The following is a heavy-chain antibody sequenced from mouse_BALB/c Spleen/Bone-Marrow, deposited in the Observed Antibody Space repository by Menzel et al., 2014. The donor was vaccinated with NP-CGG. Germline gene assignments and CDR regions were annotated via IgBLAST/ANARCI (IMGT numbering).Heavy chain of an antibody. CDR1: GFNIKDTY. J-gene: IGHJ3*01. D-gene: IGHD2-4*01. V-gene: IGHV14-3*02. CDR3: AGYDYYQAWFAY. CDR2: IDPANGNT. Sequence: EVQVVESGAELVKPGASVKLSCTASGFNIKDTYMHCVKQRPEQGLEWIGRIDPANGNTKYDPKFQGKATITADTPSNTAYLQLSSLTSEDTAVYYCAGYDYYQAWFAYWGQGTLVTVSA.